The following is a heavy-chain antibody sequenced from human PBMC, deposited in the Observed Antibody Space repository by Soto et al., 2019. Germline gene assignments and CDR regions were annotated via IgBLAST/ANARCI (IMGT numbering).Heavy chain of an antibody. J-gene: IGHJ4*02. Sequence: GGSLRLSCAASGFTFNNYAMNGVRQAPGKGLEWVSSISGSGGSTYYADSVKGRFTISRDNSKNTLYLQMNSLRAEDTAVYYCAKGALGSSSWYDFDYWGQGTLVTVSS. CDR3: AKGALGSSSWYDFDY. V-gene: IGHV3-23*01. CDR1: GFTFNNYA. D-gene: IGHD6-13*01. CDR2: ISGSGGST.